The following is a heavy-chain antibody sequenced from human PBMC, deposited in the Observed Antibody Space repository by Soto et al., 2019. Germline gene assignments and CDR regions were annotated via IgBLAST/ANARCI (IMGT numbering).Heavy chain of an antibody. CDR1: GFTLSNYG. J-gene: IGHJ5*02. CDR2: IWFDGSNQ. D-gene: IGHD3-22*01. V-gene: IGHV3-33*01. Sequence: QVQLVESGGGVVQPGRSLRLSCAASGFTLSNYGMHWVRQAPGKGLEWVAVIWFDGSNQYYADSVKGRFTISRDNSKNTLYLQMNSLRAEDTAVYYCARDEVVTSGELISWGQGTLVSVSS. CDR3: ARDEVVTSGELIS.